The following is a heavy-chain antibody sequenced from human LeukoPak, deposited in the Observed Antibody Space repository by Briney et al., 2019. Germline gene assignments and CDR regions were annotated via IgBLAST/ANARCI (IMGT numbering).Heavy chain of an antibody. CDR3: AKVSGIVVVPAAIIDY. Sequence: SGGSLRLSCAASGFTFSSYSMNWVRQAPGKGLEWGSYISGSSSTIYYADSVKGRFTISRDNGKNTLYLQMNSLRAEDTAVYYCAKVSGIVVVPAAIIDYWGQGTLVTVSS. D-gene: IGHD2-2*02. CDR1: GFTFSSYS. J-gene: IGHJ4*02. CDR2: ISGSSSTI. V-gene: IGHV3-48*01.